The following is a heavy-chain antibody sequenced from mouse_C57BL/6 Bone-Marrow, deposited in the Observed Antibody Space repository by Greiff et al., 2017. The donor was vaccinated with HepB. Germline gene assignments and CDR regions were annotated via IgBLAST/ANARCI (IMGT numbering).Heavy chain of an antibody. CDR1: GFTFSSYA. CDR2: ISDGGSYT. CDR3: AREDGYYYYAMDY. Sequence: EVQVVESGGGLVKPGGSLKLSCAASGFTFSSYAMSWVRQTPEKRLEWVATISDGGSYTYYPDNVKGRFTISRDNAKNNLYLQMSHLKSEDTAMYYCAREDGYYYYAMDYWGQGTSVTVSS. V-gene: IGHV5-4*01. J-gene: IGHJ4*01. D-gene: IGHD2-3*01.